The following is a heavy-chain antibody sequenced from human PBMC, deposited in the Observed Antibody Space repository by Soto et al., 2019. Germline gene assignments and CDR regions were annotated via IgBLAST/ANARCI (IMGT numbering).Heavy chain of an antibody. D-gene: IGHD2-2*01. J-gene: IGHJ6*02. CDR3: ATLPHCSSTSCYYYYYGMYV. CDR1: GFTFSSYA. V-gene: IGHV3-23*01. CDR2: ISGSGGST. Sequence: GGSLRLSCAASGFTFSSYAMSWVRQAPGKGLEWVSAISGSGGSTYYADSVKGRFTISRDNSKNTLYLQMNSLRAEDTAVYYCATLPHCSSTSCYYYYYGMYVWGQGTTVTVSS.